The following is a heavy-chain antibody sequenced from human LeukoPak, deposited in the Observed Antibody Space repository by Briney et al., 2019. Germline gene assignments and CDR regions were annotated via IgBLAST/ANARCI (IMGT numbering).Heavy chain of an antibody. V-gene: IGHV3-23*01. D-gene: IGHD5-18*01. CDR2: ISGSGGST. J-gene: IGHJ6*02. Sequence: PGGSLRLSCAASGFTFSSYAMSWVRQAPGKGLEWVSAISGSGGSTYYADSVKGRFTISRDNSKNTLYLQMNSLRAEDTAVYYCAKDLGYSHYYYYGMDVWGQGTTVTVSS. CDR1: GFTFSSYA. CDR3: AKDLGYSHYYYYGMDV.